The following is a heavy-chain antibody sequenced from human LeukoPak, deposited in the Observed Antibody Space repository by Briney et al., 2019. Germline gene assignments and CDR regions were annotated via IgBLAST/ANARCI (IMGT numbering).Heavy chain of an antibody. D-gene: IGHD2-21*02. CDR1: GFTFSSYA. V-gene: IGHV3-7*03. Sequence: GGSLRLSCAASGFTFSSYAFHWVRQAPGKGLEWVANIKQAGSEKYYVDSVKGRFTISRDNAQNSLYQQMNSLRAEDTAVYYCARRVVTATDDAFDIWGQGTMVTVSS. J-gene: IGHJ3*02. CDR2: IKQAGSEK. CDR3: ARRVVTATDDAFDI.